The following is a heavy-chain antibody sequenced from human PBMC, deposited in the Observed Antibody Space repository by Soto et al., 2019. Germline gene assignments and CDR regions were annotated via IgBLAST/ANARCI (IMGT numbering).Heavy chain of an antibody. CDR1: GYTFPGYY. Sequence: ASVNVSCKASGYTFPGYYMHWGRQPPRQGLEWMGWISAYNGNTNYAQKLQGRVTMTTDTSTSTAYMELRSLRSDDTAVYYCARVGRCGGDCYSHDIWGQGTMVTVSS. CDR2: ISAYNGNT. V-gene: IGHV1-18*04. CDR3: ARVGRCGGDCYSHDI. D-gene: IGHD2-21*02. J-gene: IGHJ3*02.